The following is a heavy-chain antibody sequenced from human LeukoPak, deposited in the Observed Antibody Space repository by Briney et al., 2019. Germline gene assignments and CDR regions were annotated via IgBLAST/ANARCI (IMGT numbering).Heavy chain of an antibody. CDR1: GFTFSSYG. CDR3: ARDYLDWYFDL. V-gene: IGHV3-33*01. J-gene: IGHJ2*01. CDR2: IWYDGSNK. Sequence: GGSLRLSCAASGFTFSSYGMHWVRQAPGKGLEWVAVIWYDGSNKYYADSVKGRFTISRDNSKNTLYLQMNSLRSEDTAVYYCARDYLDWYFDLWGRGTLVTVSS.